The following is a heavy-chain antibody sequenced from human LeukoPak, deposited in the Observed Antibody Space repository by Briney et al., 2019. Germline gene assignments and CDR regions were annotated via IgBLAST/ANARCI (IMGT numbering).Heavy chain of an antibody. CDR2: IYYSGST. CDR3: ARHSYDYVWGSYRQYNWFDP. V-gene: IGHV4-59*08. D-gene: IGHD3-16*02. Sequence: SETLSLTCTVSGGSISNYWSWIRQPPGKGLEWIGYIYYSGSTNYNPSLKSRVTISVDTPKNQFSLKLSSVTAADTAVYYCARHSYDYVWGSYRQYNWFDPWGQGTLVTVSS. J-gene: IGHJ5*02. CDR1: GGSISNY.